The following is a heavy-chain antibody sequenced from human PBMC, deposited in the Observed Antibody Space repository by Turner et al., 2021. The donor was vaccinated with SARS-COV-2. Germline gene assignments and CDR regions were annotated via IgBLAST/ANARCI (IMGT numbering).Heavy chain of an antibody. CDR2: INHSGST. J-gene: IGHJ5*02. CDR1: GGSFSGYY. D-gene: IGHD2-15*01. Sequence: QVQLQQWGAGLFTPSETLSLTCVVYGGSFSGYYWSWIRQPPGKGLEWIGEINHSGSTNYNPSLKGRVTISVDTSKSQFSLKLSTVTAADTAVYYCVRGLRGVVVAATLNWFDPWGQGTLVTVSS. CDR3: VRGLRGVVVAATLNWFDP. V-gene: IGHV4-34*01.